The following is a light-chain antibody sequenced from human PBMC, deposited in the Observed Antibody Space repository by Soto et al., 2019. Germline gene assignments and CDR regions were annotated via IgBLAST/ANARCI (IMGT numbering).Light chain of an antibody. CDR3: CSYAGSDTLV. CDR1: SSDVGGYNY. V-gene: IGLV2-11*01. Sequence: LTQPRSVSGSPGQSVTISCTGTSSDVGGYNYVSWYQQHPGKAPKLMIYDVSMRPSGVPDRFSGAKSGNTASLTISGLQAEDEAGYDGCSYAGSDTLVFGGGTKVTVL. J-gene: IGLJ2*01. CDR2: DVS.